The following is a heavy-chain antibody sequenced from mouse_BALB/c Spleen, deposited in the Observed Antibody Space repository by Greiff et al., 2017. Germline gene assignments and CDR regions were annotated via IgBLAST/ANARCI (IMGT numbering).Heavy chain of an antibody. CDR2: IDPENGNT. CDR3: ARNGNYYAMDY. D-gene: IGHD2-1*01. V-gene: IGHV14-1*02. Sequence: DVKLQESGAELVRPGALVKLSCKASGFNIKDYYMHWVKQRPEQGLEWIGWIDPENGNTIYDPKFQGKASITADTSSNTAYLQLSSLTSEDTAVYYCARNGNYYAMDYWGQGTSVTVSS. CDR1: GFNIKDYY. J-gene: IGHJ4*01.